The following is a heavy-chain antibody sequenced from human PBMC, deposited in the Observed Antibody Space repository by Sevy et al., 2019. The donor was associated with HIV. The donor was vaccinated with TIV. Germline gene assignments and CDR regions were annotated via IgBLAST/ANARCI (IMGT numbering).Heavy chain of an antibody. J-gene: IGHJ4*02. CDR1: AYTFTTHW. CDR3: PRLDSYSIGWSPRYYFDY. D-gene: IGHD6-19*01. Sequence: GESLKISCKGSAYTFTTHWIGWVRQMPGKGLEWRGIMSPGDSDPRYSPSFQGQVTMSVDKSVSTAYLQWHSLETSDTAIYYCPRLDSYSIGWSPRYYFDYWGQGTLVTVSS. V-gene: IGHV5-51*01. CDR2: MSPGDSDP.